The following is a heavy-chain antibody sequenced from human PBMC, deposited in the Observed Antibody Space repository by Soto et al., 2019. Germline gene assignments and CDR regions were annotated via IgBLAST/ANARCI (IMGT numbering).Heavy chain of an antibody. CDR3: AREYFDRPHWFDP. D-gene: IGHD3-9*01. J-gene: IGHJ5*02. V-gene: IGHV1-2*04. CDR1: GYTFTGYY. CDR2: INPNNGST. Sequence: GASVKVSCKASGYTFTGYYMHWVRQAPGQGLEWMGWINPNNGSTNYAQKFQGWVTMTRDTSISTAYMELSRLRSDDTAVYYCAREYFDRPHWFDPWGQGTLVTVSS.